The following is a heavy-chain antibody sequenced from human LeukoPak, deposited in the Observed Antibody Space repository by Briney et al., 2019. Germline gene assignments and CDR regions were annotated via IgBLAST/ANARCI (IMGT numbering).Heavy chain of an antibody. CDR2: MRSKTYGGTA. V-gene: IGHV3-49*04. J-gene: IGHJ6*02. D-gene: IGHD4-17*01. Sequence: GGSLRVSSTASGFTISDAAVCWVRQAPGEGLEWVGFMRSKTYGGTAPYATSVKGRFTISRDDSKSIAYLQMNSLKIEDTAVYYCSRGVAEYGESPTYYYGMDVWGQGTAVTVSS. CDR3: SRGVAEYGESPTYYYGMDV. CDR1: GFTISDAA.